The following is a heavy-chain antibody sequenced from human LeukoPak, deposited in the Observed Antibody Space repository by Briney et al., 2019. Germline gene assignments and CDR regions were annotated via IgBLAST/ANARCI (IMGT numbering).Heavy chain of an antibody. Sequence: GGSLRLSCAASGFTFSSYAMSWVRQAPGKGLEWVSAISGSGGSTYYADSVKGRFTISRDNSKNTLYLQMNSLKTEDTAVYYCTTDLGYYYMDVWGKGTTVTVSS. J-gene: IGHJ6*03. CDR3: TTDLGYYYMDV. V-gene: IGHV3-23*01. CDR2: ISGSGGST. CDR1: GFTFSSYA.